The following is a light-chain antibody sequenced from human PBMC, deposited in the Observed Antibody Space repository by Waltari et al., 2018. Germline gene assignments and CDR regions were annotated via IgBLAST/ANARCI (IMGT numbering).Light chain of an antibody. CDR3: QQYYRTPLT. V-gene: IGKV4-1*01. J-gene: IGKJ4*01. CDR1: QSFLYSSNNKNY. Sequence: DIVMTQSPDSLAMSLGERATINCKSSQSFLYSSNNKNYLAWYQQKPEQPPRLLVYWASTRESGVPTRFSGSGFGTDFTLTISSLQAEDVAVYSGQQYYRTPLTFGGGTRVEIK. CDR2: WAS.